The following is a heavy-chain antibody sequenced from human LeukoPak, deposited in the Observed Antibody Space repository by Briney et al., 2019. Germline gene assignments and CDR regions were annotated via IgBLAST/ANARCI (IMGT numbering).Heavy chain of an antibody. CDR1: GFTFNTYW. CDR3: ARDIVVVPAADPLNYYYYGMDV. V-gene: IGHV3-53*01. Sequence: PGGSLRLSCAVSGFTFNTYWMSWVRQAPGKGLEWVSVIYSGGSTYYADSVKGRFTISRDNSKNTLYLQMNSLRAEDTAVYYCARDIVVVPAADPLNYYYYGMDVWGQGTTVTVSS. CDR2: IYSGGST. D-gene: IGHD2-2*01. J-gene: IGHJ6*02.